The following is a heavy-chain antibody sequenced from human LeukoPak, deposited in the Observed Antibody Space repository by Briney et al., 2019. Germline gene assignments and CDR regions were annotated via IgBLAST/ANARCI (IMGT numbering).Heavy chain of an antibody. D-gene: IGHD2-21*02. CDR3: VRKNRDFNAAFDI. Sequence: GGSLRLSCAASGFTVSNNYMSWVRQAPGKGLEWVSITYSDSSTNYADSVKGRFTISRDTSQNTLSLQMNSLRAEDTAVYYCVRKNRDFNAAFDIWGQGTVVTVSP. V-gene: IGHV3-53*01. CDR2: TYSDSST. J-gene: IGHJ3*02. CDR1: GFTVSNNY.